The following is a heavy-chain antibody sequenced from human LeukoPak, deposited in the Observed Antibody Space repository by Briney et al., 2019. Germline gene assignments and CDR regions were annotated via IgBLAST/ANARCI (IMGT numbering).Heavy chain of an antibody. Sequence: PGRSLRLSCTASGFTFGDYAMSWFRQAPGKGLEWVGFMRSKAYGGTTEYAASVKGRFTISRDDSKDTLYLQVNSLKTEDTAVYYSTTAYYYGTGGAHHWGQGTLVTVSS. J-gene: IGHJ5*02. D-gene: IGHD3-10*01. CDR1: GFTFGDYA. V-gene: IGHV3-49*03. CDR2: MRSKAYGGTT. CDR3: TTAYYYGTGGAHH.